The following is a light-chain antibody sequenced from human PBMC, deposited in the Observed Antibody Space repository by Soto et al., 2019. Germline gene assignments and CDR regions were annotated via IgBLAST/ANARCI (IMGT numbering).Light chain of an antibody. CDR3: QQRYNWLT. J-gene: IGKJ4*02. Sequence: EIVLTQSPATLSLSPGDRATLSCRASQSVSRYLAWYQQKPGQAPRLLIYAASNRATGIPARFSGSGSGTDFTITISSLEPEDFAVYYCQQRYNWLTFGGGTKVEIK. V-gene: IGKV3-11*01. CDR1: QSVSRY. CDR2: AAS.